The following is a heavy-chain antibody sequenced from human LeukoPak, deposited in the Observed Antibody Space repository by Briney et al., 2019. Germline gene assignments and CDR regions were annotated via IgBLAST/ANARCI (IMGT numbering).Heavy chain of an antibody. V-gene: IGHV3-74*01. J-gene: IGHJ4*02. CDR1: GFIFRNDW. CDR2: LYSEGGRT. CDR3: AKRTGPLVGATYFDY. Sequence: PGGSLRLSCVGSGFIFRNDWMHWVRQAPGKGLVWVSRLYSEGGRTYYADSVKGRFTISRDNSKNTLYLQMNSLRAEDTAVYYCAKRTGPLVGATYFDYWGQGTLVTVSS. D-gene: IGHD1-26*01.